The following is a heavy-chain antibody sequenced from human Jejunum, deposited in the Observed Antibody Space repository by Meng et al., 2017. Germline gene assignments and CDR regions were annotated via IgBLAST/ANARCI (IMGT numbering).Heavy chain of an antibody. CDR3: ARERQTSGEDY. CDR1: GYIFKNYA. J-gene: IGHJ4*02. CDR2: INTDNGDT. Sequence: QVQLVQSGSELKKPGASVKVSCTASGYIFKNYAMQWVRQAPGQRLDWIGWINTDNGDTQYSQTFQGRVTITRDTSASTTYMELSSLRSEDTAVYFCARERQTSGEDYWGQGTLVTVSS. V-gene: IGHV1-3*04. D-gene: IGHD2-15*01.